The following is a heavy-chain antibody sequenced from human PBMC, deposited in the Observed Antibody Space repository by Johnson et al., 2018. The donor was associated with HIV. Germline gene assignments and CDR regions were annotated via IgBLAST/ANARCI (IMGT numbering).Heavy chain of an antibody. CDR1: GFTFSSSW. CDR2: IKCDGSEK. V-gene: IGHV3-52*01. Sequence: VQLVESGGGLVQPGGSLRLSCAASGFTFSSSWMHWVCQAPEKGLEWVADIKCDGSEKYFADSVKGRFTISRDSSKNTLYLQMNSLRAGDTAVYYCARQVYCSSTSCSSAFDIWGQGTVVTVSS. D-gene: IGHD2-2*01. CDR3: ARQVYCSSTSCSSAFDI. J-gene: IGHJ3*02.